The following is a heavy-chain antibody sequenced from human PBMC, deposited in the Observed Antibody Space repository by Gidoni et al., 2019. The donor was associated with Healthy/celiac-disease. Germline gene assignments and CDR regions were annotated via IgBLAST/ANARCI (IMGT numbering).Heavy chain of an antibody. J-gene: IGHJ3*02. CDR1: GFTFDDYA. CDR3: AKDDSWRESGLAFDI. D-gene: IGHD3-10*01. V-gene: IGHV3-9*01. CDR2: ISWNSGSI. Sequence: EVQLVESGGGLVQPGRSLRLSCAASGFTFDDYAMHWVRQAPGKGLEWVSGISWNSGSIGYADSVKGRFTISRDNAKNSLYLQMNSLRAEDTALYYCAKDDSWRESGLAFDIWGQGTMVTVSS.